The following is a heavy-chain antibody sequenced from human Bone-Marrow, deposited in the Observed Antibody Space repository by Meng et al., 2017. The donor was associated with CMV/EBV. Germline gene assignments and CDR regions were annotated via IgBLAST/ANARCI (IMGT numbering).Heavy chain of an antibody. Sequence: VFGGSISTVRYYWGWIRQPPGKGLEWIGTIYYSGSTYYNPSLKSRVTISVDKSKDQFSLRLSSVTAADTAVYYCARDKNPYGSGTYWGQGTLVTVSS. CDR2: IYYSGST. CDR3: ARDKNPYGSGTY. J-gene: IGHJ4*02. CDR1: GGSISTVRYY. D-gene: IGHD3-10*01. V-gene: IGHV4-39*07.